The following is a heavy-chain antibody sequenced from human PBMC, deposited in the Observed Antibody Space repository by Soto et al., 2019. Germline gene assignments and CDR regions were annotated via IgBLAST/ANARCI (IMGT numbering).Heavy chain of an antibody. CDR1: GYTFTNYG. V-gene: IGHV1-18*01. J-gene: IGHJ4*02. CDR2: ISAYNGNT. CDR3: ARDRGSYALDY. D-gene: IGHD1-26*01. Sequence: QVQLLQSGAEVRKPGASVKVSCKASGYTFTNYGIIWVRQAPGEGRELMGWISAYNGNTNYAERLKGRVTMTTDTSKSTAYMELRSLRSDDTAVYYCARDRGSYALDYWGQGTLVTVSS.